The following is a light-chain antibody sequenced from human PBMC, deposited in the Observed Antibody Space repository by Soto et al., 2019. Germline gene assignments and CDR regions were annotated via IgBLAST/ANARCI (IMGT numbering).Light chain of an antibody. J-gene: IGKJ3*01. CDR1: QSISIW. V-gene: IGKV1-5*03. CDR3: QQSFN. Sequence: DIQMTQSPSTLSASVGDRVTITCRASQSISIWLAWYQQKPGKAPKLLIYKASTLESGVPSRFSGSGSGTEFTVTISSLQPDDFESYYCQQSFNFGYGTKVDIK. CDR2: KAS.